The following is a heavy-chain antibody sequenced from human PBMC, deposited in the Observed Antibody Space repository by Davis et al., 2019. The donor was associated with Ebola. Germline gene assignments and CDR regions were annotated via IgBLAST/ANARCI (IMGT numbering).Heavy chain of an antibody. CDR2: IWYDGSNK. D-gene: IGHD5-18*01. Sequence: GESLKISCEGSGFTFSSYGMHWVRQAPGKGLEWVAVIWYDGSNKYYADSVKGRFTISRDNSKNTLYLQMNSLRAEDTAVYYCARARNVDTAMVAAYYYYGMDVWGQGTTVTVSS. V-gene: IGHV3-33*08. CDR3: ARARNVDTAMVAAYYYYGMDV. J-gene: IGHJ6*02. CDR1: GFTFSSYG.